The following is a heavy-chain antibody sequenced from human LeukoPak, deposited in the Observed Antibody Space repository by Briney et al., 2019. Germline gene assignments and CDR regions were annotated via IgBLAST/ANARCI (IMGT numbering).Heavy chain of an antibody. D-gene: IGHD3-22*01. V-gene: IGHV3-7*02. CDR1: GFTFSTFW. J-gene: IGHJ4*02. Sequence: PGGSLRLSCAASGFTFSTFWMSWVRQAPGKGLEWVANINQDGREQYYVDSVKGRFTISRDNAKNSLFLQMNSLRAEDTAVYYCASGSSYDSSGYCFDYWGQGTLVTVSS. CDR2: INQDGREQ. CDR3: ASGSSYDSSGYCFDY.